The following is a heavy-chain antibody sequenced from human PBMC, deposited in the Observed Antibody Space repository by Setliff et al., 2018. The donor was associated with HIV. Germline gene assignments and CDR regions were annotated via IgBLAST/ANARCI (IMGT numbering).Heavy chain of an antibody. Sequence: PSETLSLTCTVSGGSIINYFWGWIRLPPGKRLEWIGYIYYSGSTDYNPSLKSRVTISVDTSKSQVSLKLSSVTAADTAVYYCARSPGVDTNMAFDYWGRGTLVTVSS. V-gene: IGHV4-59*01. CDR3: ARSPGVDTNMAFDY. CDR2: IYYSGST. J-gene: IGHJ4*02. D-gene: IGHD5-18*01. CDR1: GGSIINYF.